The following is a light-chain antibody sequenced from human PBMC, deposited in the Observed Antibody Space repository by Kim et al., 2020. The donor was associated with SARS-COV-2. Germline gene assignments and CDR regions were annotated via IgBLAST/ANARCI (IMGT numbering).Light chain of an antibody. Sequence: SPGERATRSCRASQTVTSNYLAWYQQKPGQATRLLIYGASSRATGIPDRFSGSGSGTDFTLTISRLEPEDFAVYYCQQYGSSPATFGQGTKVDIK. CDR3: QQYGSSPAT. J-gene: IGKJ1*01. CDR2: GAS. V-gene: IGKV3-20*01. CDR1: QTVTSNY.